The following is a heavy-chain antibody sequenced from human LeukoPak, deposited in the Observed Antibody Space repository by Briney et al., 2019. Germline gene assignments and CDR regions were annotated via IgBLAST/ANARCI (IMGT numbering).Heavy chain of an antibody. Sequence: GGSLSLSCAASGFTFRDYYMSWIRQAPGKGPEWVAYMTGSGHRIYYADSVKGRFTISRDNTQNSLYLQMNSLRAEDTAVYYCATRYSSSSGFDYWGQGTLVTVSS. D-gene: IGHD6-6*01. CDR3: ATRYSSSSGFDY. V-gene: IGHV3-11*04. CDR2: MTGSGHRI. J-gene: IGHJ4*02. CDR1: GFTFRDYY.